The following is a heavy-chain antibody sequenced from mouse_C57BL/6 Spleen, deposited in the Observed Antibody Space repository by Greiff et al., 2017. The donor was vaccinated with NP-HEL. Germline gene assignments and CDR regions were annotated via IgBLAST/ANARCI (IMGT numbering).Heavy chain of an antibody. D-gene: IGHD2-14*01. Sequence: EVQLQQSGPELVKPGASVKISCKASGYTFTDYYMNWVKQSHGKSLEWIGDINPNNGGTSYNQKFKGKATLTVDKSSSTAYMELRSLTSEDSAVYYCATGTFDYWGKGTTLTVSS. V-gene: IGHV1-26*01. CDR3: ATGTFDY. J-gene: IGHJ2*01. CDR2: INPNNGGT. CDR1: GYTFTDYY.